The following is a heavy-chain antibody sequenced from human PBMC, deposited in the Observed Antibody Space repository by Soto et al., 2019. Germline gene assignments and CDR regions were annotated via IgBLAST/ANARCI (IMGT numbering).Heavy chain of an antibody. Sequence: ASVKVSCKASGCTFSSYAISWVRQAPGQGLEWMGGIIPIFGTANYAQKFQGRVTITADESTSTAYMELSSLRSEDTAVYYCARGGNGVSNWFDPWGQGTLVTVSS. CDR1: GCTFSSYA. CDR3: ARGGNGVSNWFDP. J-gene: IGHJ5*02. CDR2: IIPIFGTA. D-gene: IGHD2-8*01. V-gene: IGHV1-69*13.